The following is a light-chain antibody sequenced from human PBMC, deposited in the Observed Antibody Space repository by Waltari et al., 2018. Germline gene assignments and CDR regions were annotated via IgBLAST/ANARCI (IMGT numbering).Light chain of an antibody. J-gene: IGKJ2*01. CDR2: DAS. Sequence: DIQMTQSPSSLSASVGDRVTITCRASQGISNYLAWYQQKPGKVPQLLIYDASTLQSGVPSRLSGGGSGTDFTLTISSLRPEDVATYYCQKYTSAPATFGQGTKLEIK. CDR3: QKYTSAPAT. CDR1: QGISNY. V-gene: IGKV1-27*01.